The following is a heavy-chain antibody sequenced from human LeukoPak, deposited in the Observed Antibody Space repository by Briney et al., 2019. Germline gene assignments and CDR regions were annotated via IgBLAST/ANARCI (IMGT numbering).Heavy chain of an antibody. Sequence: GGSLRLSCAASGFIFSNYWTSWVRQAPGKGLEWVANINQDGSAKYYVDSLKGRFTISRDNIEKSLSLQLNSLTADVTAVYFCARAATTGTVDYWGQGTLVTVSS. CDR1: GFIFSNYW. D-gene: IGHD1-1*01. CDR3: ARAATTGTVDY. V-gene: IGHV3-7*01. CDR2: INQDGSAK. J-gene: IGHJ4*02.